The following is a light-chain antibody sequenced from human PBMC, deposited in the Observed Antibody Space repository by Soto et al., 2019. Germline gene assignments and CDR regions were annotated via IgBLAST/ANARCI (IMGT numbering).Light chain of an antibody. CDR3: QQYGSSRELT. V-gene: IGKV3-20*01. J-gene: IGKJ4*01. Sequence: EIVLTQSPGTLSLSPGERATLSCRASQSIRINYLARYQQKPGQAPSLLIYGASTRATGIPDRFSVSGSGTDFTLTISRLEPEDFAVYYCQQYGSSRELTFGGGTKVDIK. CDR2: GAS. CDR1: QSIRINY.